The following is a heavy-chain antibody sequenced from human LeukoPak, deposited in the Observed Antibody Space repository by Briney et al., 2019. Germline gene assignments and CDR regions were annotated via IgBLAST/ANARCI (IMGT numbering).Heavy chain of an antibody. CDR3: ARVVYNYDSSGYYSDY. D-gene: IGHD3-22*01. CDR2: ISVYNGNT. V-gene: IGHV1-18*01. CDR1: GYTFTNYG. J-gene: IGHJ4*02. Sequence: ASVKVSCKASGYTFTNYGISWVRQAPGQGLEWMGWISVYNGNTNYAQKLQGRVTMTTDTSTSTAYMELRSLRSDDTAVYYCARVVYNYDSSGYYSDYWGQGTLVTVSS.